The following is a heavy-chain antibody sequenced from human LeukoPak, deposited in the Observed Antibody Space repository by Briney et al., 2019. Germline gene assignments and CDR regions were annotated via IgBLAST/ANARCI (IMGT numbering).Heavy chain of an antibody. CDR1: GFTFSSYA. Sequence: GRSLRLSCAASGFTFSSYAMHWVRQAPGKGLEYVSAISSNGGSTYYANSVKGRFTISRDNSKNTLYLQMGSLRAEDMAVYYCARGRTGDSGSYHFDYWGQGTLVTVSS. D-gene: IGHD1-26*01. CDR2: ISSNGGST. CDR3: ARGRTGDSGSYHFDY. V-gene: IGHV3-64*01. J-gene: IGHJ4*02.